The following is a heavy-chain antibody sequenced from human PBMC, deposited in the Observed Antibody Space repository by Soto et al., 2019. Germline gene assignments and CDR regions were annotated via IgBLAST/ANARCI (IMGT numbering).Heavy chain of an antibody. CDR1: GFIVSSNY. J-gene: IGHJ4*02. D-gene: IGHD5-18*01. CDR2: RYNGGAT. Sequence: EVRLVESGGGLVQPGGSLRLSCAASGFIVSSNYMTGVRQAPGKGLEWVSLRYNGGATHYAASVKGRFTISSHSSQNTTFLQMNSLRTEDTATYYCARGRYGWEIHWGQGTKVTVSS. V-gene: IGHV3-53*04. CDR3: ARGRYGWEIH.